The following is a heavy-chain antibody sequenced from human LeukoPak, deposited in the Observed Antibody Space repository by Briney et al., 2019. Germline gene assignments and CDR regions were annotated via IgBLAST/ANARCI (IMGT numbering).Heavy chain of an antibody. CDR1: GGSISSSSYY. D-gene: IGHD3-22*01. CDR2: IYYSGST. J-gene: IGHJ4*02. Sequence: SETLSLTCTVSGGSISSSSYYWGWIRQPPGKGLEWIGSIYYSGSTYYNPSLKSRVTISVDTSKNQFSLKLSSVTAADTAVYYCASMLGYYDKAPFDYWGQGTLVTVSS. CDR3: ASMLGYYDKAPFDY. V-gene: IGHV4-39*01.